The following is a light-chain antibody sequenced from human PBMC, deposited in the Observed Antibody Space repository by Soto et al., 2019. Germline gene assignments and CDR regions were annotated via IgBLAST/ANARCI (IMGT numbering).Light chain of an antibody. J-gene: IGKJ1*01. V-gene: IGKV1-39*01. CDR1: QAISNY. CDR3: QQSYSTPQT. CDR2: AAS. Sequence: DIQMTQSPLFLSASVGDRVTITCRASQAISNYLNWYQQKPGKAPKLLIYAASSLHSGVPSRFSGSGSGTDFTLTISSPQPEDFATYYCQQSYSTPQTFGQGTKVDI.